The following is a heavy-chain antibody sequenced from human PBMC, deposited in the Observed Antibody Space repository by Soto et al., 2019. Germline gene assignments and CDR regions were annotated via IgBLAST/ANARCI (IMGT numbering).Heavy chain of an antibody. D-gene: IGHD3-3*01. CDR1: GYTFTSYG. J-gene: IGHJ4*02. Sequence: QVQLVQSGAEVKKPGASVKVSCKASGYTFTSYGISWVRQAPGQGLEWMGWISAYNGNTNYAQKLQGRVTMTTDTSTSTAYMELRSLRSDDTAVYHCAREVGTYYDFWSGYRFDYWGQGTLVTVSS. V-gene: IGHV1-18*04. CDR3: AREVGTYYDFWSGYRFDY. CDR2: ISAYNGNT.